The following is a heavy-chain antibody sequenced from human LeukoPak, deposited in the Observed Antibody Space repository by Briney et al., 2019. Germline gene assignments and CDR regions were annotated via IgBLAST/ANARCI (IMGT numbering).Heavy chain of an antibody. D-gene: IGHD3-10*01. CDR2: INPNSGGT. V-gene: IGHV1-2*02. CDR3: ARDKFTMVRGVITPLDY. Sequence: ASVKVSCKASGYTFTGYYMHWVRQAPGQGLEWMGWINPNSGGTNYAQKFQGRVTMTRDTSISTAYMELSRLRSDDTAVYYCARDKFTMVRGVITPLDYWGQGTLVTVSS. J-gene: IGHJ4*02. CDR1: GYTFTGYY.